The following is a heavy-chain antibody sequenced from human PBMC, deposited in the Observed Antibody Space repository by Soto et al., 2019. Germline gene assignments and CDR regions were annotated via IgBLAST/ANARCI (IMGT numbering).Heavy chain of an antibody. Sequence: GGSLRLSCAASGFTFSSYWMHWVRQAPGKGLVWVSRINSDGSSTSYADSVKGRFTISRDNAKNTLYLQMNSLRAEDTAVYYCARDLGYYDFWSGLGPERDYYYGMDVWGQGTTVTVSS. V-gene: IGHV3-74*01. CDR3: ARDLGYYDFWSGLGPERDYYYGMDV. D-gene: IGHD3-3*01. CDR2: INSDGSST. J-gene: IGHJ6*02. CDR1: GFTFSSYW.